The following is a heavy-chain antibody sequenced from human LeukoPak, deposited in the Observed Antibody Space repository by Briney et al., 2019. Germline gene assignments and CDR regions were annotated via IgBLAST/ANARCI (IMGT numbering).Heavy chain of an antibody. CDR2: ISSSGSTI. Sequence: GGSLRLSCAASGFTFSDYYMSWIRQAPGKGLEWVSYISSSGSTIYYADSVKGRFTISRDNAKNSLYLQVNSLRAEDTAVYYCASRLRPKNYYYMDVWGKGTTVTISS. D-gene: IGHD4-17*01. V-gene: IGHV3-11*01. CDR3: ASRLRPKNYYYMDV. CDR1: GFTFSDYY. J-gene: IGHJ6*03.